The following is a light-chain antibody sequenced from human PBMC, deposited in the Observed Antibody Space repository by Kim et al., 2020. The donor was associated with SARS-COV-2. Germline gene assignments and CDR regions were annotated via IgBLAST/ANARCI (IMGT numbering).Light chain of an antibody. CDR3: QLRTNWLT. CDR2: DAS. CDR1: QSVSPY. J-gene: IGKJ4*01. Sequence: EIVLTQSPATLSLSPGERATLSCRASQSVSPYLAWYQQKPGQAPRLLIYDASKSATGIPARFSGSGSGTDFTLTISSLEPDDFAVYYCQLRTNWLTSGGGTKVDIK. V-gene: IGKV3-11*01.